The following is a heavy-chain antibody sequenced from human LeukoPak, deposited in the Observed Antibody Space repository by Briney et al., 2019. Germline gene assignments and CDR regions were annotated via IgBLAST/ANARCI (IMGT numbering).Heavy chain of an antibody. J-gene: IGHJ5*02. CDR1: GFTFDNYG. CDR3: ARDLDWGAFDA. Sequence: GGTLRLSCGASGFTFDNYGMNWVRQAPGKGLEWVSGISGSGGSTYYADSVKGRFTISRDNSKNTVSLHMNSLRAEDTALYYCARDLDWGAFDAWGQGTLVTVSS. D-gene: IGHD3-9*01. V-gene: IGHV3-23*01. CDR2: ISGSGGST.